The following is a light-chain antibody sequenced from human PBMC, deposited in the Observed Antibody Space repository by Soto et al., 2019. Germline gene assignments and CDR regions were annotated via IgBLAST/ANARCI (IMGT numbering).Light chain of an antibody. Sequence: QPVLTQPPSVSGAPGQRVTISCTGSSSNIGAGYDVHWYQQLPGTAPKVLIYVNNNRPSGVPDRFSGSKSGTSASLAITGLQAEDEADYYCQSYDNSLSGSKVFGGGTKLTVL. CDR3: QSYDNSLSGSKV. J-gene: IGLJ3*02. CDR2: VNN. V-gene: IGLV1-40*01. CDR1: SSNIGAGYD.